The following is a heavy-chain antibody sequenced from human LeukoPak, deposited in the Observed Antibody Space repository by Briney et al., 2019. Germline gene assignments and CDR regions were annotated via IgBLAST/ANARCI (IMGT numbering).Heavy chain of an antibody. J-gene: IGHJ4*02. CDR2: ISWNSVSI. V-gene: IGHV3-9*01. D-gene: IGHD4-17*01. CDR3: ARDVHVSTSGDYGFDY. CDR1: GFTFDDYA. Sequence: PGRSLRLSCAASGFTFDDYAMHWVRQAPGKGLEWVSGISWNSVSIGYADSVKGRFTISRDNAKNSLYLQMNSLRAEDTAVYYCARDVHVSTSGDYGFDYWGQGTLVTVSS.